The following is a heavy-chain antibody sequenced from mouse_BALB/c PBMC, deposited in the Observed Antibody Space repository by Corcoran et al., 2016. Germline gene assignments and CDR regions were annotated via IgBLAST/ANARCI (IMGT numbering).Heavy chain of an antibody. V-gene: IGHV1-9*01. J-gene: IGHJ2*01. CDR2: ILPGSGST. CDR1: GYTFRSYW. Sequence: QVQLQQSGAELMKPGASVKIYCKATGYTFRSYWIEWVKQRPGQGLEWIGEILPGSGSTNYNEKFKGKATFTADTSSNTAYMQLSSLTSEDSAVYYCASATMITTEYYFDYWGQGTTLTVSS. CDR3: ASATMITTEYYFDY. D-gene: IGHD2-4*01.